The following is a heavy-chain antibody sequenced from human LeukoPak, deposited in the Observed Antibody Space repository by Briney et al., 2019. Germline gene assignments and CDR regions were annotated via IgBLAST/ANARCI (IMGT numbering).Heavy chain of an antibody. CDR3: ARAGRAYDSSGYLGY. CDR2: IYYSGST. Sequence: SETLSLTCTVSGGSISSSSYYWGWIRQPPGKGLEWIGYIYYSGSTYYNPSLKSRVTISVDTSKNQFSLKLSSVTAADTAVYYCARAGRAYDSSGYLGYWGQGTLVTVSS. CDR1: GGSISSSSYY. V-gene: IGHV4-31*03. D-gene: IGHD3-22*01. J-gene: IGHJ4*02.